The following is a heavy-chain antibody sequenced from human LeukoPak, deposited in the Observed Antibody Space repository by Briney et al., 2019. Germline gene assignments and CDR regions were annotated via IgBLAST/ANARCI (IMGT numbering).Heavy chain of an antibody. J-gene: IGHJ4*02. CDR2: ISSSSYI. CDR1: GFTFSSYT. D-gene: IGHD4-23*01. CDR3: AKGNYGDKNDY. V-gene: IGHV3-21*04. Sequence: GGSLRLSCAASGFTFSSYTMNWVRQAPGKGLEWVSSISSSSYIYYADSVRGRFTISRDNAKNSLYLQMNSLRAEDTAVYYCAKGNYGDKNDYWGQGTLVAVSS.